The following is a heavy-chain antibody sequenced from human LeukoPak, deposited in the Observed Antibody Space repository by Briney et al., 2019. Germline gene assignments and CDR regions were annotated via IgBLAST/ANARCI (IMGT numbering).Heavy chain of an antibody. CDR2: INPNSGGT. CDR3: AMITFGGVIVPGY. V-gene: IGHV1-2*02. J-gene: IGHJ4*02. CDR1: GYIFTGFY. D-gene: IGHD3-16*02. Sequence: ASVKVSCKASGYIFTGFYMHWVRQAPGQGLEWMGWINPNSGGTNYAQKFQGRVTMTRDTSISTAYMELSRLRSDDTAVYYCAMITFGGVIVPGYWGQGTLVTVSS.